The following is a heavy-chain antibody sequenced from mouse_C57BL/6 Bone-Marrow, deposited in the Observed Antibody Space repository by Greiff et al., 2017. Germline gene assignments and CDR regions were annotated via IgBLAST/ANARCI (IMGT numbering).Heavy chain of an antibody. Sequence: VKLVESGPGLVAPSQSLSITCTVSGFSLTSYAISWVRQPPGKGLEWLGVIWTGGGTNYNSALKSRLSISKDNSKSQVFLKMNSLQTDDTARYYCARNGGYYSNPAWFAYWGQGTLVTVSA. J-gene: IGHJ3*01. V-gene: IGHV2-9-1*01. CDR3: ARNGGYYSNPAWFAY. D-gene: IGHD2-5*01. CDR1: GFSLTSYA. CDR2: IWTGGGT.